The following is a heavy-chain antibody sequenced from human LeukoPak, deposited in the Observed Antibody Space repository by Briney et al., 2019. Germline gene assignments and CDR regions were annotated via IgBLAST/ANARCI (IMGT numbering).Heavy chain of an antibody. D-gene: IGHD3-22*01. CDR3: ASASITMTLLLLH. CDR1: GFTFSSYS. CDR2: ISSSGDSM. Sequence: GGSLRLSCAASGFTFSSYSMNWVRQAPGKGLEWVSFISSSGDSMYYADSVKGRFTISRDNAKNSLYLQMNSLRAEDTAVYYCASASITMTLLLLHWGQGTLVTVSS. J-gene: IGHJ4*02. V-gene: IGHV3-21*01.